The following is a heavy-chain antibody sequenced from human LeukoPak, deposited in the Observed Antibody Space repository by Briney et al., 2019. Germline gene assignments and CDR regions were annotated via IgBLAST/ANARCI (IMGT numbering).Heavy chain of an antibody. D-gene: IGHD4-17*01. V-gene: IGHV3-48*04. CDR2: ISSSSSTI. Sequence: SGGSLRLSCAASGFTFSSYSMNWVRQAPGKGLEWVSYISSSSSTIYYADSVKGRFTISRDNDKNSLYLQMNSLRAEDTAVYYCARGPHDYADYWGQGTLVTVSS. CDR1: GFTFSSYS. CDR3: ARGPHDYADY. J-gene: IGHJ4*02.